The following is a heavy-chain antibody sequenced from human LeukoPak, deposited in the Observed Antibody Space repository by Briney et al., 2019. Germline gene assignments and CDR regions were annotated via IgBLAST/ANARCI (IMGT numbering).Heavy chain of an antibody. Sequence: GGSLRLSLTASGFTFSNAWFSWVRQAPGKGLEWVGRIKSKTDGGTTDYAAPVKGRFTISRDDSKNTLYLQMNSLKTEDTAVYYCIRLSFGALIWGQGTMVSVSS. CDR3: IRLSFGALI. D-gene: IGHD3-10*01. CDR2: IKSKTDGGTT. J-gene: IGHJ3*02. CDR1: GFTFSNAW. V-gene: IGHV3-15*01.